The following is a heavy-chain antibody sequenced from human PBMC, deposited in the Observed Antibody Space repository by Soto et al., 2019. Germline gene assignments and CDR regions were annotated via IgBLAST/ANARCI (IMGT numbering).Heavy chain of an antibody. D-gene: IGHD3-22*01. CDR3: ARASLGTMILLDY. Sequence: EVQLVESGGGLVQPGGSLRLSCAASAFTFTTYWMSWVRQAPGKGLEWVANINQDGSEARYVDSVKGRFTISRDNAKNSLSLQMNSLRAEDTAVYYCARASLGTMILLDYWGQGALVTVSS. J-gene: IGHJ4*02. V-gene: IGHV3-7*03. CDR2: INQDGSEA. CDR1: AFTFTTYW.